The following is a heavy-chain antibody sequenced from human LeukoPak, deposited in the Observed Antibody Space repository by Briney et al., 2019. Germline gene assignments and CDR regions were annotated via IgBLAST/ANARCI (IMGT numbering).Heavy chain of an antibody. CDR2: IWSDGSNR. J-gene: IGHJ4*01. CDR3: ARDAQRGFDYSNSLEY. V-gene: IGHV3-33*01. CDR1: GFIFSHYG. Sequence: GRSLRLSCAASGFIFSHYGMHWVRQAPGKGLEWVAVIWSDGSNRFYADSVKGRFTISRDNSQKTLFLQMNSLGAEDTAIYYCARDAQRGFDYSNSLEYWGHGTLVTVSS. D-gene: IGHD4-11*01.